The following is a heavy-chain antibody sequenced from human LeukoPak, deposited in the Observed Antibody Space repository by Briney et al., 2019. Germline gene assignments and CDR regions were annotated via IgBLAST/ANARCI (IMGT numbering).Heavy chain of an antibody. Sequence: PGGSLRLSCAASGFTFSSYWMHWVRQAPGKGLAWVSRINNDGSSTRYAHSVKGRFTDSRDNAKNTLYLQMNTLRAEDTGVYHCASLVTERYYYDSSGYYGKWGQGTLVTVSS. CDR3: ASLVTERYYYDSSGYYGK. CDR1: GFTFSSYW. V-gene: IGHV3-74*01. D-gene: IGHD3-22*01. CDR2: INNDGSST. J-gene: IGHJ4*02.